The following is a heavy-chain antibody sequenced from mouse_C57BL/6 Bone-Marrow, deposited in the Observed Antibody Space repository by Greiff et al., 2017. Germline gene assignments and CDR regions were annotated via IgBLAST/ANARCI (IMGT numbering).Heavy chain of an antibody. CDR2: ISSGGSYT. V-gene: IGHV5-6*01. CDR3: ARPLYYYGSRAWFAY. D-gene: IGHD1-1*01. CDR1: GFTFSSYG. J-gene: IGHJ3*01. Sequence: EVQGVESGGDLVKPGGSLKLSCAASGFTFSSYGMSWVRQTPDKRLEWVATISSGGSYTYYPDSVKGRFTISRDNAKNTLYLQMSSLKSEDTAMYYCARPLYYYGSRAWFAYWGQGTLVTVSA.